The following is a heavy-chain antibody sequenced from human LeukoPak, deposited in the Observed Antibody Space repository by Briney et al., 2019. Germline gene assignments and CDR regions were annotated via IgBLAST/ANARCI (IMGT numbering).Heavy chain of an antibody. CDR2: ISSSSSYI. CDR1: GFTFSDYY. Sequence: PGGSLRLSCVASGFTFSDYYMNWIRQAPGKGLEWVSSISSSSSYIYYADSVKGRFTISRDNAKNSLYLQMNSLRAEDTAVYYCARDLTVGGVSDAFDIWGRGTMVTVSS. J-gene: IGHJ3*02. V-gene: IGHV3-21*01. CDR3: ARDLTVGGVSDAFDI. D-gene: IGHD6-19*01.